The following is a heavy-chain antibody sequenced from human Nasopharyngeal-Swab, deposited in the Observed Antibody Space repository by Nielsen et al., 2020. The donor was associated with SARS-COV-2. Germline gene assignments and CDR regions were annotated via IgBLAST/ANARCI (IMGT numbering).Heavy chain of an antibody. CDR1: GYTFTGYY. CDR2: INPNSGDT. V-gene: IGHV1-2*06. J-gene: IGHJ4*02. Sequence: ASVKVSCKASGYTFTGYYMHWVRQAPGQGLEWMGRINPNSGDTNYAQKFQGRVTMTRDTSISTAYMELSRLRSDDTAVYYCARDQSGYSYGFDYWGQGPLVTVSS. CDR3: ARDQSGYSYGFDY. D-gene: IGHD5-18*01.